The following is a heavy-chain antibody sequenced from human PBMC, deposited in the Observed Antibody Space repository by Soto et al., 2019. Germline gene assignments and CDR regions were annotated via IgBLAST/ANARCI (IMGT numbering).Heavy chain of an antibody. CDR1: GYSFTSHW. D-gene: IGHD5-18*01. CDR2: IDPSDSYT. CDR3: ARGDTALSYWYFDL. V-gene: IGHV5-10-1*01. Sequence: EVQLVQSGAEVKKPGESLRISCKGSGYSFTSHWISWVRQMPGKGLEWMGRIDPSDSYTSYRPSFQGHVTISADKSISTVYLQWSSLKASDTATYYCARGDTALSYWYFDLWGRGTLVTVSS. J-gene: IGHJ2*01.